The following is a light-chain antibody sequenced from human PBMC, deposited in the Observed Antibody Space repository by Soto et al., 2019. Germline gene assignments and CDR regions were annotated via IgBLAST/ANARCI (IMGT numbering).Light chain of an antibody. V-gene: IGLV2-14*01. J-gene: IGLJ1*01. CDR3: SSKRDSSTLFV. Sequence: QSALTQPPSASGSPGQSVTISCTGTSSDIGGYNSVSWYQQHPGKAPRLMIYEVTNRPSGVSDRFSGSKSGNTASLTISGLQAEDEADYYCSSKRDSSTLFVFGTGTKVTVL. CDR1: SSDIGGYNS. CDR2: EVT.